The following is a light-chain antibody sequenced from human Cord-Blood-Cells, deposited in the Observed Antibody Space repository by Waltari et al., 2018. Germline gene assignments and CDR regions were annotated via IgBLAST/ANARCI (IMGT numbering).Light chain of an antibody. CDR1: SSNIGAGHD. Sequence: QSVLTQPPSVSGAPGQRVTISCTGSSSNIGAGHDVHWYQHLPGTAPKLLIYGNSNRPSGVPDRFSGSKSGTSASLAITGLQAEDEADYYCQSYDSSLSGWVFGGGTKLTVL. J-gene: IGLJ3*02. V-gene: IGLV1-40*01. CDR3: QSYDSSLSGWV. CDR2: GNS.